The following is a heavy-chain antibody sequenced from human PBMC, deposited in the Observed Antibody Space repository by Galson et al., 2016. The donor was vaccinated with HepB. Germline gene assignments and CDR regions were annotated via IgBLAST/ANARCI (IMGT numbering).Heavy chain of an antibody. Sequence: SLRLSCAASGFIFSDYAMTWVRQAPGKGLEWVSSLYGGGYGPRYADSVKGRFTISRDNSKNTLYLQMNGLRVEDTAVYYCAKDRGHEPPYYKDVWGNGTTFIVSS. CDR3: AKDRGHEPPYYKDV. CDR2: LYGGGYGP. J-gene: IGHJ6*03. D-gene: IGHD3-16*01. CDR1: GFIFSDYA. V-gene: IGHV3-23*01.